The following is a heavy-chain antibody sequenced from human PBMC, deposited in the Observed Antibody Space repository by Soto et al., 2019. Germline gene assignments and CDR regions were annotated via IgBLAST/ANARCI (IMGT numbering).Heavy chain of an antibody. Sequence: SQTLSLTFAISGDSVSSNTAAWNWIRSSPSRGLEWLGRTYYRSNWRHDYAVSVKSRITVNPDTSKNHFSLQLNSVTPDDTAVYYCARDRSPGSTSWYDCWGQGALVTVSS. CDR3: ARDRSPGSTSWYDC. V-gene: IGHV6-1*01. CDR2: TYYRSNWRH. D-gene: IGHD2-2*01. CDR1: GDSVSSNTAA. J-gene: IGHJ5*01.